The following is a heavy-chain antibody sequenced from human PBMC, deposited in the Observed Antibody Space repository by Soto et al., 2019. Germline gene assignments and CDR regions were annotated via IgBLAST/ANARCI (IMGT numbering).Heavy chain of an antibody. J-gene: IGHJ5*02. D-gene: IGHD3-3*01. Sequence: GGSLRLSCEASGFIFSIYTMNWVRQAPGKGLEWVSYITASSGTIYYADSVKGCFTISRDNAKNSLYLQMNSLSDEDTAVCYCATDYTTWGVGAWFDPWGQGTLVTVSS. CDR2: ITASSGTI. CDR3: ATDYTTWGVGAWFDP. V-gene: IGHV3-48*02. CDR1: GFIFSIYT.